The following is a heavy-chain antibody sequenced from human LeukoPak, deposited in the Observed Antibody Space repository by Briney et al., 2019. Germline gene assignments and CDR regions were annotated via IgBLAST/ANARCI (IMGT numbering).Heavy chain of an antibody. CDR2: ISAYNGNT. D-gene: IGHD3-22*01. CDR1: GYTFTSYG. V-gene: IGHV1-18*01. Sequence: ASVKVSCKASGYTFTSYGISWVRQAPGQGLEWMGWISAYNGNTNYAQKLQGRVTMTTDTSTSTAYMELRSLRSDDTAVYYCARDIAKPVFYYDSSGYKPGGYYYYYYGMDVWGQGTTVTVSS. J-gene: IGHJ6*02. CDR3: ARDIAKPVFYYDSSGYKPGGYYYYYYGMDV.